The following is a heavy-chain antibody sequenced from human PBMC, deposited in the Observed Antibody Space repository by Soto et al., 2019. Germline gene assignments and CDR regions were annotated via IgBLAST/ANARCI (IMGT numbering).Heavy chain of an antibody. J-gene: IGHJ4*02. D-gene: IGHD3-3*01. V-gene: IGHV3-74*01. CDR1: GFSFSSYW. CDR2: INTDGSST. CDR3: ARGRSTTVFGVVSY. Sequence: VGSLRLSCAASGFSFSSYWMHWVRQAPGKGLVWVSRINTDGSSTTYADSVKGRFTISRDNAKNTLYLQMNSLRAEDTAVYFCARGRSTTVFGVVSYWGQGTQVTVSS.